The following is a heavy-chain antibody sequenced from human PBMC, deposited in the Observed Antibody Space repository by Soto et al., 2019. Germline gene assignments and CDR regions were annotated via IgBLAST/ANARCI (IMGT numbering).Heavy chain of an antibody. CDR2: MKQDGSEK. CDR3: ARVVGVISGESNDY. J-gene: IGHJ4*02. V-gene: IGHV3-7*04. Sequence: GGSLRLSCAASGFTFSSYWMSWVRQAPGKGLEWVANMKQDGSEKYYVDSVKGRFTISRDNAKNSLYLQMNSLRAEDTAVYYCARVVGVISGESNDYWGQGTLVTVSS. CDR1: GFTFSSYW. D-gene: IGHD3-22*01.